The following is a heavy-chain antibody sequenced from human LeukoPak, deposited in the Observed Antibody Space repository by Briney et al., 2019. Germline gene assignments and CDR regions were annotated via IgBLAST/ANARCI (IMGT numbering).Heavy chain of an antibody. J-gene: IGHJ4*02. CDR2: IYYSGST. V-gene: IGHV4-59*01. D-gene: IGHD6-13*01. CDR1: GASISSYY. Sequence: SATLSLTCTVSGASISSYYWSWIRQPPGKGLEWIGYIYYSGSTHHNPSLKSRVTISIDTSKNQFSLRLSSMTAADTAVYYCASGPYPAAGTDHQFDYWGQGTLVTVS. CDR3: ASGPYPAAGTDHQFDY.